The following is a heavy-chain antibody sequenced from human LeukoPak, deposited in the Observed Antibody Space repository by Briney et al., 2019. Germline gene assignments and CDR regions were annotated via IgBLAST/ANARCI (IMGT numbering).Heavy chain of an antibody. D-gene: IGHD6-13*01. Sequence: GESLKISSKGSGYSFSNYWIAWVRQMPGKGLEWIGIIYPGDADTRYSPSFQGQVTISADKSISTAYLQWSSLEASDTAMYYCARHSRVNSWSDLGYWGQGTLVTVSS. CDR2: IYPGDADT. CDR3: ARHSRVNSWSDLGY. CDR1: GYSFSNYW. J-gene: IGHJ4*02. V-gene: IGHV5-51*01.